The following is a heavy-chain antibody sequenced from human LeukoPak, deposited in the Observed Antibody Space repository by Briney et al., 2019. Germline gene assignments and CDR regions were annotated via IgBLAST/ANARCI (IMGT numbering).Heavy chain of an antibody. D-gene: IGHD3-22*01. CDR2: ISGSGGST. V-gene: IGHV3-23*01. CDR3: VKSPIQTYYYDSSGYSY. J-gene: IGHJ4*02. CDR1: GFTFSSYA. Sequence: PGRCLRLSCAAAGFTFSSYAMSSVRRAAGKWLEWVSAISGSGGSTYYADSVKGRFTISRDNSKNTLYLQMNRLRARHTAVFYCVKSPIQTYYYDSSGYSYWGQGALVTVSS.